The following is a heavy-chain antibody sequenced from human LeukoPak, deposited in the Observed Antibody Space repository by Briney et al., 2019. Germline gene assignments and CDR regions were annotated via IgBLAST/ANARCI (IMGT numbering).Heavy chain of an antibody. CDR3: ATRDPYDYGDYVDAFDI. Sequence: GGSLRLSCAASGFTFSSYAMSWVRQAPGKGLEWVSAISGSGGSTYYADSVKGRFTISRDNAKNSLYLQMNSLRAEDTALYYCATRDPYDYGDYVDAFDIWGQGTMVTVSS. V-gene: IGHV3-23*01. CDR2: ISGSGGST. CDR1: GFTFSSYA. J-gene: IGHJ3*02. D-gene: IGHD4-17*01.